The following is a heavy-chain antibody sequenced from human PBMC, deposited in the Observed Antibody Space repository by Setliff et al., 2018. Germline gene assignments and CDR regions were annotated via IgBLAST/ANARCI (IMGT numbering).Heavy chain of an antibody. D-gene: IGHD2-15*01. J-gene: IGHJ4*02. CDR1: GGSISSGSYY. CDR3: ARGGGGKPFDY. Sequence: SETLSLTCTVSGGSISSGSYYWNWIRQPAGKGLEWIGRIYTSGNTNYNPSLKSRVTISVDTSKNQFSLKLSSGTAADTAVYYCARGGGGKPFDYWGQGTLVTVSS. CDR2: IYTSGNT. V-gene: IGHV4-61*02.